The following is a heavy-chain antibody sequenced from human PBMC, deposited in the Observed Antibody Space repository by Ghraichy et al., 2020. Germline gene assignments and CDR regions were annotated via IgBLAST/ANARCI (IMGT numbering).Heavy chain of an antibody. CDR1: GFTFSDHY. Sequence: CAASGFTFSDHYMDWVRQAPGKGLEWVGRIRNKANSYSTKYAASVTGRFTISRDDSRNSLFLQMNSLKTEDAAVYYCVRVALGATTRAFDYWGQGVLVTVSS. J-gene: IGHJ4*02. V-gene: IGHV3-72*01. CDR2: IRNKANSYST. D-gene: IGHD1-26*01. CDR3: VRVALGATTRAFDY.